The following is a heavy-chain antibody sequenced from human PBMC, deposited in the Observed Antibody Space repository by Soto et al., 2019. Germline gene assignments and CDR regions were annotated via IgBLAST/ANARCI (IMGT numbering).Heavy chain of an antibody. Sequence: TGGSLRLSCAASGFTFSSYAMSWVRQAPGKGLEWVSAISGSGGSTYYADSVKGRFTISRDNSKNTLYLQMNSLRAEDTAVYYCAKVRAQYQLPDYWGQGTLVTVSS. CDR3: AKVRAQYQLPDY. D-gene: IGHD2-2*01. CDR1: GFTFSSYA. J-gene: IGHJ4*02. CDR2: ISGSGGST. V-gene: IGHV3-23*01.